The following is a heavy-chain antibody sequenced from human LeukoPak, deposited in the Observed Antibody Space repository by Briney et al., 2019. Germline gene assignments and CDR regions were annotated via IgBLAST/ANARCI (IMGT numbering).Heavy chain of an antibody. CDR3: ARGRLGGDFWSGYPRGWFDP. J-gene: IGHJ5*02. CDR2: INHSGSI. D-gene: IGHD3-3*01. Sequence: SETLSLTCAVYGGSFSGYYWSWIRQPPGKGLEWIGEINHSGSINYNPSLKSRVTISVDTSKNQFSLKLSSVTAADTAVYYCARGRLGGDFWSGYPRGWFDPWGQGTLVTVSS. V-gene: IGHV4-34*01. CDR1: GGSFSGYY.